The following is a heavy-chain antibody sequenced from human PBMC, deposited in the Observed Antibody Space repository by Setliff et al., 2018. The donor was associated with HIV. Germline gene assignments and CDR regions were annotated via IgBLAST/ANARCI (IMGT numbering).Heavy chain of an antibody. V-gene: IGHV3-30*02. CDR2: IQSDGADK. D-gene: IGHD3-10*01. CDR1: GFTFNNYW. CDR3: ARSVIGYYYYGMDV. Sequence: PGGSLRLSCAGSGFTFNNYWIIWVRQAPGKGLEWVAFIQSDGADKYYADSVKGRFTISRDNSKNTLYLQMNSLRAEDTAVYYCARSVIGYYYYGMDVWGQGTLVTVSS. J-gene: IGHJ6*02.